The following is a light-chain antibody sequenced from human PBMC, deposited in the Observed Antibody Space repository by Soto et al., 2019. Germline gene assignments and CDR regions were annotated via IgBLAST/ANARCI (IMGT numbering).Light chain of an antibody. Sequence: QSALTQPASVSGSPGQSITISCTGTSSDVGGYNYVSWYQQHPGKAPKLMIYDVNNRPSGVSDRFSGSKSGNTASLSISGLLAEDEADYFCSSYSSSSPVYVFGTATKLTVL. CDR2: DVN. CDR1: SSDVGGYNY. V-gene: IGLV2-14*03. J-gene: IGLJ1*01. CDR3: SSYSSSSPVYV.